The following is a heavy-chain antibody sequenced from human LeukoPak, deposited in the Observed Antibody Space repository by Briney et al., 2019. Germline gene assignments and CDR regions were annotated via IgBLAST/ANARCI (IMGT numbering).Heavy chain of an antibody. CDR3: ARDVGSYSGY. CDR2: NSGYSGDT. D-gene: IGHD1-26*01. V-gene: IGHV1-18*01. J-gene: IGHJ4*02. CDR1: GYTFTNYG. Sequence: GASVRVSCKASGYTFTNYGVTWVRLAPGQGPEWLGWNSGYSGDTYYAQKFQGRVTMTTETSTSTAYMELRSLQPDDTAVYYCARDVGSYSGYWGQGTLVTVSS.